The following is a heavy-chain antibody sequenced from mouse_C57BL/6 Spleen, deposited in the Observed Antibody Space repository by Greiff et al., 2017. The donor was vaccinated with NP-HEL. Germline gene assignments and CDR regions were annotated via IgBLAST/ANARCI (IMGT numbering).Heavy chain of an antibody. J-gene: IGHJ2*01. Sequence: EVQRVESGGGLVKPGGSLKLSCAASGFTFSDYGMHWVRQAPEKGLEWVAYISSGSSTIYYADTVKGRFTISRDNAKNTLLLQMTSLRSEDTAMYYCSGDGNYDLDYWGQGTTLTVSS. V-gene: IGHV5-17*01. CDR3: SGDGNYDLDY. D-gene: IGHD2-1*01. CDR2: ISSGSSTI. CDR1: GFTFSDYG.